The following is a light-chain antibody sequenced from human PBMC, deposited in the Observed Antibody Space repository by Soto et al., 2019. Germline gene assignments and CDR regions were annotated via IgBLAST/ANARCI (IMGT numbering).Light chain of an antibody. Sequence: EIVMTQSPATLSVSPGERATLSCRASQSVSSNLAWYQQKPGQAPRLLIYGASTRATGIPARFSGSGSGTEFTLTISSLQSEYFAVYYFQQYNNWPPYTLGQGTKLEIK. J-gene: IGKJ2*01. V-gene: IGKV3-15*01. CDR2: GAS. CDR1: QSVSSN. CDR3: QQYNNWPPYT.